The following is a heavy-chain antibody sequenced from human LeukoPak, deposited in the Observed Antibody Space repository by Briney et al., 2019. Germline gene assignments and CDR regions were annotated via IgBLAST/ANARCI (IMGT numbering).Heavy chain of an antibody. CDR3: TRREAVAGRSVDY. J-gene: IGHJ4*02. V-gene: IGHV3-73*01. D-gene: IGHD6-19*01. CDR1: GFTFSGSA. Sequence: PWGSLRLSCAASGFTFSGSAMHWVRQASGKGLEWVGRIRSKANSYATAYAASVKGRFTISRDDSKNTAYLQMNGLKTEDTAVYYCTRREAVAGRSVDYWGQGTLVTVSS. CDR2: IRSKANSYAT.